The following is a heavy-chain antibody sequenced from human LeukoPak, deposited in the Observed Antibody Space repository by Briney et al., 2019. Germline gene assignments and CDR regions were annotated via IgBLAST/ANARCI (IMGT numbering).Heavy chain of an antibody. J-gene: IGHJ5*02. D-gene: IGHD3-10*01. CDR1: GFKFTSYD. CDR2: MNPNNGNT. Sequence: ASVKVSCKAVGFKFTSYDINWVRQARGQGLGWMGWMNPNNGNTGYAQKFQGRVTMTRDTSTSTAYMELRGLTSDDTAVYYCVRDGEGVAISVNYWFDPWGQGTLVTVSS. CDR3: VRDGEGVAISVNYWFDP. V-gene: IGHV1-8*01.